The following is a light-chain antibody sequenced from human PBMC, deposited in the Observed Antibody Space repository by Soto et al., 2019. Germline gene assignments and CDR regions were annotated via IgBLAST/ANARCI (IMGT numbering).Light chain of an antibody. CDR1: QSVYSSL. J-gene: IGKJ1*01. V-gene: IGKV3-20*01. Sequence: ENVLTQSPGTLSLSPGERATLSCRASQSVYSSLLAWYQQKPGQTHRLLIYAASSRATGIPDCFSGTGSGTDFTLLIRKLQPEDVAVYYCQQYGRPWTFGQGTKVEVK. CDR3: QQYGRPWT. CDR2: AAS.